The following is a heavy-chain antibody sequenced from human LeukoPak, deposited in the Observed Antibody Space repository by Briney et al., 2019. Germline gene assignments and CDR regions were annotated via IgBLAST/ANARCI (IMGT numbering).Heavy chain of an antibody. D-gene: IGHD3-10*02. CDR3: AELGITMLGGV. V-gene: IGHV3-23*01. J-gene: IGHJ6*04. Sequence: QSGGSVRLSCVASGFTLSNYAMSWVRHAPGEGLEGVSSLGICGGYTWYAGSVKGRFTISRDNAKNSLYLQMNSLRAEDTAVYYCAELGITMLGGVWGKGTTVTISS. CDR2: LGICGGYT. CDR1: GFTLSNYA.